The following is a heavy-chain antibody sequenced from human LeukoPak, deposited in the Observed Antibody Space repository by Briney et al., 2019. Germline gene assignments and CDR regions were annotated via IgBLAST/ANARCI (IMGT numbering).Heavy chain of an antibody. CDR2: IHYSGDI. D-gene: IGHD2-15*01. V-gene: IGHV4-59*01. CDR1: GASISTSY. Sequence: SETLSLTCTVSGASISTSYWYWIRQPPGKGLEWIGYIHYSGDINYNPSLKSRVTISAYTSKNQLSLKLSSVTTADTAVYYCARVGCSGGSCYPDYWGQGTLVTVSS. CDR3: ARVGCSGGSCYPDY. J-gene: IGHJ4*02.